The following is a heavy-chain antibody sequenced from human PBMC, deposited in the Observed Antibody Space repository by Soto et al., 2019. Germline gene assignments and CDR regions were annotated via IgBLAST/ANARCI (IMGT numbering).Heavy chain of an antibody. CDR2: IYYSGST. V-gene: IGHV4-31*03. CDR1: GGSISSGGYY. Sequence: SETLSLTCTVSGGSISSGGYYWSWIRQHPGKGLEWIGYIYYSGSTYYNPSLKSRVTISVDTSKKQFSLKLSSVTAAETAVYYCARETTLLVSAFDIWGQGTMVTVSS. D-gene: IGHD1-7*01. J-gene: IGHJ3*02. CDR3: ARETTLLVSAFDI.